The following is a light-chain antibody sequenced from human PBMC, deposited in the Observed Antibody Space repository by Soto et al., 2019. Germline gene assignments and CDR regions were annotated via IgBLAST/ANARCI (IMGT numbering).Light chain of an antibody. J-gene: IGKJ3*01. CDR3: QQYGSSPFT. CDR2: GAS. CDR1: QSVSSSY. V-gene: IGKV3-20*01. Sequence: EIVLTQSPGTLSLSPGERATLSSRASQSVSSSYLAWYQQKPGQAPRLLISGASSRATGIPDRFSGSGSGTDFTLTISRLEPEDFAVYYCQQYGSSPFTFGPGTKVDIK.